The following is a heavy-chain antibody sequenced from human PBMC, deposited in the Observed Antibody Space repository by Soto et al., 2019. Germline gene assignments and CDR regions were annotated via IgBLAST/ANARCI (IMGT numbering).Heavy chain of an antibody. CDR1: GGSISSSSYY. V-gene: IGHV4-39*01. D-gene: IGHD2-15*01. Sequence: QLQLQESGPGLVKPSETLSLTCTVSGGSISSSSYYWGWIRQPPGKGLEWIGSIYYSGSTYYNPSLKSRVPISVDTSQNQFSLKLSSVTAADTAVYYCARCGGWWDHFDYWGQGTLVTVSS. J-gene: IGHJ4*02. CDR2: IYYSGST. CDR3: ARCGGWWDHFDY.